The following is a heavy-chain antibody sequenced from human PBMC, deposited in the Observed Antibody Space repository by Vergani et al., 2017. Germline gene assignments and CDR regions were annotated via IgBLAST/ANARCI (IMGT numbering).Heavy chain of an antibody. J-gene: IGHJ3*02. CDR2: ISSSSSYI. CDR1: GFPFSSYS. D-gene: IGHD1-26*01. Sequence: EVQLVESGGGLVKPGGPLRPSCAASGFPFSSYSMNWVRQAPGKGLEWVSSISSSSSYIYYADSVKGRFTISRDNAKNSLYLQMNSLRAEDTAVYYCARGPIVGATTGAFDIWGQGTMVTVSS. V-gene: IGHV3-21*01. CDR3: ARGPIVGATTGAFDI.